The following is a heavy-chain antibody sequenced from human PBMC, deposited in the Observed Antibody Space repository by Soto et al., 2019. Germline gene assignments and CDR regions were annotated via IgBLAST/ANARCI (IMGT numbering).Heavy chain of an antibody. CDR3: TRGLFSGSSYSGSWYYFDS. D-gene: IGHD1-26*01. V-gene: IGHV4-34*01. Sequence: SETLSLTCAVSGGSFSGYIWTWVRQTPGKGLQWIGQINHSGSSIYNPSLKNRVTISTMSNNKFSLELSSVTAADTAVYYCTRGLFSGSSYSGSWYYFDSWGQGTMVTVSS. CDR2: INHSGSS. CDR1: GGSFSGYI. J-gene: IGHJ4*02.